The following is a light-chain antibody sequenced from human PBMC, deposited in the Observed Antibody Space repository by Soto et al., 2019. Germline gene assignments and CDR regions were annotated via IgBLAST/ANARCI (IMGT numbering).Light chain of an antibody. CDR3: SSYTSSSTRV. J-gene: IGLJ1*01. Sequence: QSALTQPASVSGSPGQSITISCPGTSSDVGGYKYVSWYQQHPGKAPKLMIYDIRNRPSGVSNRFSGSKSGNTASLTISGLQAEDEADYYCSSYTSSSTRVFGTGTKLTVL. CDR1: SSDVGGYKY. V-gene: IGLV2-14*03. CDR2: DIR.